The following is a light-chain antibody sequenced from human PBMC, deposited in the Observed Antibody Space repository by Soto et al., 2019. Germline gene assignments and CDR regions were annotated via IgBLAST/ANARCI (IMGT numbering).Light chain of an antibody. CDR2: GAS. V-gene: IGKV3-15*01. Sequence: EIVLTQSPGTLSVSPGERATLSCRASQSVSSGSLAWYQQKRGQAPRLLIYGASSRAAGIPARFSGTGSGTDFTLTVSSLQSEDFAVYYCQQYDNWPQTFGQGTKVDIK. CDR3: QQYDNWPQT. CDR1: QSVSSG. J-gene: IGKJ1*01.